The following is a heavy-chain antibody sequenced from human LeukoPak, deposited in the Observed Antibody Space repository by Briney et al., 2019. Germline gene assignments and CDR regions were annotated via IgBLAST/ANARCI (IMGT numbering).Heavy chain of an antibody. CDR3: AKEFDY. CDR1: GFTFDDYA. V-gene: IGHV3-9*01. CDR2: ISWNSGSI. J-gene: IGHJ4*02. Sequence: GGSLRLSCAASGFTFDDYAMHWVRQAPGKGLEWVSGISWNSGSIGYADSVKGRFTISRDNAKNSLYLQMNSLRAEDTALYYCAKEFDYWGQGTLVTVSS.